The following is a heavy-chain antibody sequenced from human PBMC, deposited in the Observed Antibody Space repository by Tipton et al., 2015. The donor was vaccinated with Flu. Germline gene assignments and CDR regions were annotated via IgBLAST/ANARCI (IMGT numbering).Heavy chain of an antibody. CDR3: GSVSVVLKCNWCGP. D-gene: IGHD2-15*01. CDR2: INPNSGGT. CDR1: GYTFTGYY. J-gene: IGHJ5*02. Sequence: QLVQSGAEVKKPGAPVKVSCKASGYTFTGYYMHWVRQAPGQGLEWMGWINPNSGGTNYAQKFQGRVSMTRASSISTAYMELSRLRSEDAAVYYCGSVSVVLKCNWCGPWGQGTLVTVST. V-gene: IGHV1-2*02.